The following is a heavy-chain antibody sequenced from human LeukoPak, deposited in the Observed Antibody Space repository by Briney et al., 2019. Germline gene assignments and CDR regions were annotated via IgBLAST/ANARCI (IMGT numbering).Heavy chain of an antibody. Sequence: ASVKVSCKASGYTFTSYYMHWVRQAPGQGLEWMGIINPSGGSTSYAQKFQGRVTMTRDMSTSTVYMELSSLRSEGTAVYYCARASYSSSWYVGSVTFDYWGQGTLVTVSS. CDR1: GYTFTSYY. D-gene: IGHD6-13*01. J-gene: IGHJ4*02. CDR2: INPSGGST. V-gene: IGHV1-46*01. CDR3: ARASYSSSWYVGSVTFDY.